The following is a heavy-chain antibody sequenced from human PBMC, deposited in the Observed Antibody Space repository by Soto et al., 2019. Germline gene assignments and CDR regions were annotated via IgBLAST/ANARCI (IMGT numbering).Heavy chain of an antibody. J-gene: IGHJ6*03. D-gene: IGHD1-26*01. CDR1: GFTFSSYW. CDR2: IKQDGSEK. CDR3: ARVLGYYYYYMDV. V-gene: IGHV3-7*03. Sequence: GGSLRLSCAASGFTFSSYWMSWVRQAPGKGLEWVANIKQDGSEKYYVDSVKGRFTISRDNAKNSLYLQMNSLRAEDTAVYYCARVLGYYYYYMDVWGKGTTVTVSS.